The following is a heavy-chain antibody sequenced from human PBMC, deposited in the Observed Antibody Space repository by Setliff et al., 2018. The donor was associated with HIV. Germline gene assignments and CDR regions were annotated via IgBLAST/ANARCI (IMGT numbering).Heavy chain of an antibody. CDR2: ININTGNP. J-gene: IGHJ4*02. V-gene: IGHV7-4-1*02. Sequence: ASVKVSCKASGYSFSNYAMNWVRQAPGQGLEWMGWININTGNPTYAQGFTGRFVFSLDTSVSTAYLQTSSLKAEDTAVYYCARLSPYGDYLLFQYWGQGTQVTVSS. CDR1: GYSFSNYA. D-gene: IGHD4-17*01. CDR3: ARLSPYGDYLLFQY.